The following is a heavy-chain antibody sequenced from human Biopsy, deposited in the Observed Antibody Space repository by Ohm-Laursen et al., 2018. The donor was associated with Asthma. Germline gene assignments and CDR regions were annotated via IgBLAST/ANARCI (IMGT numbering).Heavy chain of an antibody. CDR3: ARGWRSYDSSNYDLDQ. V-gene: IGHV4-4*01. D-gene: IGHD3-22*01. Sequence: PGTLSLTCDVSGGSISVSNWWSWVRQPAGGGLEWIGQIDHLGNANYNPSLKSRVTMSVDKSKNQFSMKLTSVTAADTAVYFCARGWRSYDSSNYDLDQWGQGTLVTVSS. CDR2: IDHLGNA. CDR1: GGSISVSNW. J-gene: IGHJ4*02.